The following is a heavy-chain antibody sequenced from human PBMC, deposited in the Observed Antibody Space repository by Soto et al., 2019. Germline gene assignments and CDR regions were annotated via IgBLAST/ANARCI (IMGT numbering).Heavy chain of an antibody. J-gene: IGHJ4*02. CDR3: ARHGPLSNNWNQLDY. Sequence: QLQLQESGPGLVKPSETLSLTCTVSGGSISSSPYYWGWIRQPPGKGLEWIGNIYYNGNTFYNPSLQSRVTLSVDTSKNPFSLKLSSVTAADTAVYYCARHGPLSNNWNQLDYWGQGTLVTVSS. V-gene: IGHV4-39*01. CDR2: IYYNGNT. D-gene: IGHD1-1*01. CDR1: GGSISSSPYY.